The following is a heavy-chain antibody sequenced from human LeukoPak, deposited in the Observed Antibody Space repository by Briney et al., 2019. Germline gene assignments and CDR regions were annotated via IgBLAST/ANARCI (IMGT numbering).Heavy chain of an antibody. Sequence: GGSLRLSCAASGFTFSNAWMSWVRQAPGKGLEWVANIKQDGSEKNYVDSVKGRFTISRDNAKNSLYLQMNSLRVEDTAVYYCAGGIAMVRGGDVWGKGTTVTVSS. V-gene: IGHV3-7*01. D-gene: IGHD3-10*01. CDR1: GFTFSNAW. CDR3: AGGIAMVRGGDV. CDR2: IKQDGSEK. J-gene: IGHJ6*04.